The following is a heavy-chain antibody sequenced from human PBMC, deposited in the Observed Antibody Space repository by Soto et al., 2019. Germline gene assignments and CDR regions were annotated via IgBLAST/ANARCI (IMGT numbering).Heavy chain of an antibody. V-gene: IGHV3-23*01. CDR1: GFTFSNYA. CDR2: ISGSGGST. J-gene: IGHJ3*02. D-gene: IGHD3-3*01. CDR3: AREVRVRGFAFDI. Sequence: GGSLRLSCAASGFTFSNYAVTWVRQAPGKGLEWVSTISGSGGSTYYADSVKGRFTISRDNSKNTLYLQMNSLRVEDTAVYYCAREVRVRGFAFDIWGQGTMVTVSS.